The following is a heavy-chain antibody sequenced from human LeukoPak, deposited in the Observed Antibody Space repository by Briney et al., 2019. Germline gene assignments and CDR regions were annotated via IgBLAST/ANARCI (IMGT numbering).Heavy chain of an antibody. D-gene: IGHD5-12*01. V-gene: IGHV6-1*01. Sequence: SQTLSLTCAISGDSVSNNSAAWNWIRQSPSRGLEWLGRTYYRSKWFNEYAQSVKSRITINPDTSKSQFSLQLNSVTPEDAAMYYCTRAGGPGGYDYSYWGQGTLVTVSS. J-gene: IGHJ4*02. CDR3: TRAGGPGGYDYSY. CDR2: TYYRSKWFN. CDR1: GDSVSNNSAA.